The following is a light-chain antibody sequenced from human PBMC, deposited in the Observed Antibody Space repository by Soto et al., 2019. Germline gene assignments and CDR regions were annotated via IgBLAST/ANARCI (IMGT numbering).Light chain of an antibody. Sequence: EIVMTQSPATLSLSPGARATLSCRARQSVSSNYLPWYQQNPGQAPRLLIYGASTRATGIPARFSGSGSGTDFTLTVNSLQPEDFAIYYCQQDYNLPITFGQGTRLEIK. CDR1: QSVSSNY. V-gene: IGKV3D-7*01. CDR2: GAS. J-gene: IGKJ5*01. CDR3: QQDYNLPIT.